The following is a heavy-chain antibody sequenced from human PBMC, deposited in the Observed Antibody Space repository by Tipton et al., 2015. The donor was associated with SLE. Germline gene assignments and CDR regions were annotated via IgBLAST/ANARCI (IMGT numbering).Heavy chain of an antibody. CDR1: GGSISSGGYS. CDR3: ARDRETAWELAHFDY. V-gene: IGHV4-30-2*01. J-gene: IGHJ4*02. D-gene: IGHD1-26*01. CDR2: IYYSGST. Sequence: TLSLTCAVSGGSISSGGYSWSWIRQPPGMGLEWIGYIYYSGSTYYNSSLKSRVIISVDRSKNQFSLKLSSVTAADTAVYYCARDRETAWELAHFDYWGQGTLVTVSS.